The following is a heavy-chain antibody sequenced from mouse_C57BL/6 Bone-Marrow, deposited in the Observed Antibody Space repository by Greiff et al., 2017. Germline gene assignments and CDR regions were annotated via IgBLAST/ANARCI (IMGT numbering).Heavy chain of an antibody. Sequence: EVQLQQSGPELVKPGASVKMSCKASGYTFTDFNMHWVKQDHGKSLEWIGYINPNNGGTSFNQKFKGKATLTVNKSSSTAYVELRSLTSEDSAVYYCYGSPYAMDYWGQGTSVTVSS. CDR1: GYTFTDFN. V-gene: IGHV1-22*01. CDR3: YGSPYAMDY. CDR2: INPNNGGT. D-gene: IGHD1-1*01. J-gene: IGHJ4*01.